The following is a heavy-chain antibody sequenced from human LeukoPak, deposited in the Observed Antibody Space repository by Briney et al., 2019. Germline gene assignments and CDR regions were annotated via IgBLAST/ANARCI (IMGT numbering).Heavy chain of an antibody. D-gene: IGHD3-16*01. CDR1: GFTFSSYS. J-gene: IGHJ3*02. CDR3: ARARFGTAFDI. Sequence: GGSLRLSCAASGFTFSSYSMNWVRQAPGKGLEWVSSISSSSSYIYYADSVKGRFTISRDNAKNSLYLQMNSLRAEDTAVYYCARARFGTAFDIWGQGTMVTVSS. CDR2: ISSSSSYI. V-gene: IGHV3-21*01.